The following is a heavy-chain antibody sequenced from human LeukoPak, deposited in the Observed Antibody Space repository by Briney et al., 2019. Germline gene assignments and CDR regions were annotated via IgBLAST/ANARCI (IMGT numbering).Heavy chain of an antibody. CDR3: ARDLIYYDSSGYYGPYYYYYGMDV. V-gene: IGHV4-61*01. CDR2: IYDSGST. D-gene: IGHD3-22*01. J-gene: IGHJ6*02. CDR1: GGSVSSGSYY. Sequence: SETLSLTCTVSGGSVSSGSYYWSWIRQPPGKGLEWIGYIYDSGSTNYNPSLKSRVTISVDTSKNQFSLKLSSVTAADTAVYYCARDLIYYDSSGYYGPYYYYYGMDVWGQGTTVTVSS.